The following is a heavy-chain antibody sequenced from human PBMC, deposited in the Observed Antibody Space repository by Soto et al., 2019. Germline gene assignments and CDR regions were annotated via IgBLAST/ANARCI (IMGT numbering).Heavy chain of an antibody. Sequence: SETLSLTCTVSGGSISSGGYYWSWIRQHPGKGLEWIGYIYYSGSTYYNPSLKSRVTISVDTSKNQFSLKLSSVTAADTAVYYRARLYYYDSSGYLDYWGQGTLVTVSS. J-gene: IGHJ4*02. CDR2: IYYSGST. CDR3: ARLYYYDSSGYLDY. D-gene: IGHD3-22*01. CDR1: GGSISSGGYY. V-gene: IGHV4-31*03.